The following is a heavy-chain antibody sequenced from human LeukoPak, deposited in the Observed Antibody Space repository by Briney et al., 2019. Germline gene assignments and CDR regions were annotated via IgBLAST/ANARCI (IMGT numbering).Heavy chain of an antibody. J-gene: IGHJ4*02. CDR1: GFTFSGYW. CDR2: INSDGSTT. CDR3: ARVIYSGWEGELSD. Sequence: PGGSLRLSCAASGFTFSGYWMLWVRQAPGKGLVWVSRINSDGSTTSYADSVMGRFTISRDNAKNTLYLQMNSLRAEDTAVYYCARVIYSGWEGELSDWGQGTLVTVSS. V-gene: IGHV3-74*01. D-gene: IGHD6-19*01.